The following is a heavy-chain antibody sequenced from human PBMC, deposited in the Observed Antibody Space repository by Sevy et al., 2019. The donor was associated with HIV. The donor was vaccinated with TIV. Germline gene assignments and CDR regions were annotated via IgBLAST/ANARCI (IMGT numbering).Heavy chain of an antibody. V-gene: IGHV4-4*02. CDR1: GGSITSVNW. J-gene: IGHJ5*02. CDR2: IYHSGST. Sequence: SESLSLTCAVSGGSITSVNWWHWVRQPPGKGLEWIGEIYHSGSTKYNPSLKSRVTISVDNSKNQFSLNLYSVTAADTAVYYCARGGETPRGFDPWGQGSLVTVSS. D-gene: IGHD3-16*01. CDR3: ARGGETPRGFDP.